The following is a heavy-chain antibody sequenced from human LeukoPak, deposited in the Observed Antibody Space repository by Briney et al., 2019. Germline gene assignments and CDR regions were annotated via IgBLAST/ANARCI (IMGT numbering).Heavy chain of an antibody. CDR1: GGSFSGYY. V-gene: IGHV4-34*01. CDR2: INHSGST. D-gene: IGHD3-3*01. Sequence: SETLSLTCAVYGGSFSGYYWSWIRQPPGKGLEWIGEINHSGSTNYNPSLKSRVTISVDKSKNQFSLKLSSVTAADTAVYYCARVYYDFWSGGPFDYWGQGTLVTVSS. CDR3: ARVYYDFWSGGPFDY. J-gene: IGHJ4*02.